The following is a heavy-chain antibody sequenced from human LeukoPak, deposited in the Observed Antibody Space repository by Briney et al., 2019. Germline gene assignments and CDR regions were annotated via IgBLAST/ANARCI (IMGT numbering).Heavy chain of an antibody. V-gene: IGHV4-39*07. J-gene: IGHJ4*02. D-gene: IGHD4-17*01. CDR2: IYYSERT. Sequence: SEILSLTCTVSVGSLSRSSYYWGWIRQPPGKGLEWIGRIYYSERTYYNPSRKSRVTISLDASKNQLCLYLNSVTAADTAVFFCARGSLYGEYVCDYWGEGDLVTVSS. CDR3: ARGSLYGEYVCDY. CDR1: VGSLSRSSYY.